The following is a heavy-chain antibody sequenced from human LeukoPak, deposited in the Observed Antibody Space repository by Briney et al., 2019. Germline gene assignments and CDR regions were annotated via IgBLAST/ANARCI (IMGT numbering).Heavy chain of an antibody. J-gene: IGHJ4*02. D-gene: IGHD2-2*01. CDR2: IYYSGST. CDR1: GGSISSSSYY. Sequence: SETLPPTCTVSGGSISSSSYYWRWIRQPPGKGLEWIGSIYYSGSTYYNPSLKSRVTISVDTSKNQFSLKLSSVTAADTAVYYCARLVCSSTSCYADTEFDYWGQGTLVTVSS. CDR3: ARLVCSSTSCYADTEFDY. V-gene: IGHV4-39*01.